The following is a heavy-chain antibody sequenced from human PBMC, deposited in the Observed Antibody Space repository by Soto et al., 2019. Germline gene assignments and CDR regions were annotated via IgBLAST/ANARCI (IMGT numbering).Heavy chain of an antibody. D-gene: IGHD4-17*01. J-gene: IGHJ3*01. CDR1: GYTFTNYW. CDR2: ICPIDSDT. V-gene: IGHV5-51*03. CDR3: ARLAPYGYGDYARRPVDV. Sequence: EVQLVQSGAEVKKPGESLKISCKGSGYTFTNYWIGWVRQMPGKGLEWMGIICPIDSDTRYSPSFQGQVTISADKSITTAYVQWSSLKASDTAMYYCARLAPYGYGDYARRPVDVWGQGTLLTVSS.